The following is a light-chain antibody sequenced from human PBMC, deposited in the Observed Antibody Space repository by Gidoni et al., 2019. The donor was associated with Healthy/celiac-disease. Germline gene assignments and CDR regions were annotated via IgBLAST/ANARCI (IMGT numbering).Light chain of an antibody. V-gene: IGKV1-27*01. J-gene: IGKJ3*01. CDR2: AAS. CDR1: QGISNY. CDR3: QKYNSAPST. Sequence: IQMTPSPSSPSASVGDRVTITCRASQGISNYLAWYQQKPGKVPNLLIYAASTLQTGVPSRFSGKGSGTEFTLTISRLQPEDGATYYCQKYNSAPSTFXPXTKVDIK.